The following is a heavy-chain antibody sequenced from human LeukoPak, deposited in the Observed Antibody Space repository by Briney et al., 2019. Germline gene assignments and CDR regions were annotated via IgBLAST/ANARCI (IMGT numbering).Heavy chain of an antibody. CDR2: IYYSGST. CDR1: GVSISSYY. V-gene: IGHV4-59*01. J-gene: IGHJ4*02. D-gene: IGHD6-13*01. CDR3: ASYGAKGGYYYDY. Sequence: SETPSLTCTVSGVSISSYYWSWIRQPPGKGLEWIGYIYYSGSTNYNPSLKSRVTISVDTSKNQFSLKLSSVTAADTAVYYCASYGAKGGYYYDYWGQGTLVTVSS.